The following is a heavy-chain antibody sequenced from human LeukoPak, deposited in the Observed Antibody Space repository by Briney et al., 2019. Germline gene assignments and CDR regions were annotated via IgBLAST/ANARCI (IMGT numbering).Heavy chain of an antibody. Sequence: GGSLRLSCAASGFTFRSYAMHWVRQAPGKGLEWVAVISYDEIDKFYADSVKGRFTISRDNSKNTLYLQMNSLRAEDTTVYYCAKASGQAGYCSSTSCHYTFDYWGQGTLVTVSS. CDR3: AKASGQAGYCSSTSCHYTFDY. CDR2: ISYDEIDK. J-gene: IGHJ4*02. V-gene: IGHV3-30*04. CDR1: GFTFRSYA. D-gene: IGHD2-2*01.